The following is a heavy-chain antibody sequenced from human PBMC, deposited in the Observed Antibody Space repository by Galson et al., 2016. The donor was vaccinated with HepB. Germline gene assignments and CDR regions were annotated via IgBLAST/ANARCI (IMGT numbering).Heavy chain of an antibody. CDR3: ARGNFGSGLGFRWLDP. Sequence: SVKVSCKASGYTFSTYAMHWVRQAPGQRLEWLGWINAGNGNTKYSQKFQGRVTITRDTSASTGYMELSSLRSGDTAVYYCARGNFGSGLGFRWLDPWGQGTRVTVSS. D-gene: IGHD3-10*01. CDR2: INAGNGNT. V-gene: IGHV1-3*01. J-gene: IGHJ5*02. CDR1: GYTFSTYA.